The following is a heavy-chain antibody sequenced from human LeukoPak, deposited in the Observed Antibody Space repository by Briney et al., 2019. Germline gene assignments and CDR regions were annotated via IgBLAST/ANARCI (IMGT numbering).Heavy chain of an antibody. CDR3: ARARRGSTSSPFRSSIAARNYFDY. Sequence: SETLSLTCAVYGGSFSGYYWSWIRHPPGKGLEWIGEINHSGSTNYNPSLKSRVTISVDTSKNQFSLKLSSVTAADTAVYYCARARRGSTSSPFRSSIAARNYFDYWGQGTLVTVSS. J-gene: IGHJ4*02. CDR1: GGSFSGYY. CDR2: INHSGST. D-gene: IGHD6-6*01. V-gene: IGHV4-34*01.